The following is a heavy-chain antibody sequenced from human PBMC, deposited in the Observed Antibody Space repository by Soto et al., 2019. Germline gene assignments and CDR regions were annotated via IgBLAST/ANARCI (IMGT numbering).Heavy chain of an antibody. J-gene: IGHJ6*02. CDR1: GFTFSSYG. CDR3: AKVDLHFLEWLSRTTFYYGNDV. D-gene: IGHD3-3*01. Sequence: QVQLVESGGGVVQPGRSLRLSCAASGFTFSSYGIHWVRQAPGKGLEWVAVISHDGSNRYYADSVKGRFTISRDNSKSTLYLQMNSLRPEYTAVSYCAKVDLHFLEWLSRTTFYYGNDVWGHGTTVTVTS. CDR2: ISHDGSNR. V-gene: IGHV3-30*18.